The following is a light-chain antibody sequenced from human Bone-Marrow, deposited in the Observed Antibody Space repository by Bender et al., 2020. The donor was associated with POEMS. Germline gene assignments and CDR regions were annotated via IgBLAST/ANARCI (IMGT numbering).Light chain of an antibody. CDR1: SSNIGAHA. V-gene: IGLV1-44*01. J-gene: IGLJ3*02. CDR3: AAWDDSLNGHV. Sequence: QSVLTQPPSASGTPGQRVTISCSGGSSNIGAHAVNWYQHLPGTAPKLLIYSSHRRPSEVPDRFSGSRSGTSASLAISGLQSDDEADYYCAAWDDSLNGHVFGGGTTLTVL. CDR2: SSH.